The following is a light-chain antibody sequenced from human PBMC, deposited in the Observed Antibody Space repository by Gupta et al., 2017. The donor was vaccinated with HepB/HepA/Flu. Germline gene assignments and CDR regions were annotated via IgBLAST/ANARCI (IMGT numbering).Light chain of an antibody. V-gene: IGKV2-30*01. CDR2: KGS. Sequence: DVVLTQSPLSLPVTLGQPASISCTSSRSRVSTDGNTYFDWFHQGPGQSPMRLIYKGSKRDYGVPDSFSGSGSGTDFTLKISRGEAEDFGVYYCKQEKFCPCTFGQGTKVEIK. CDR3: KQEKFCPCT. CDR1: RSRVSTDGNTY. J-gene: IGKJ2*02.